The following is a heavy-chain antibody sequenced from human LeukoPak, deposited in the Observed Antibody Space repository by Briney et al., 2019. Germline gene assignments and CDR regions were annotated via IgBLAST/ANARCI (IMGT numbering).Heavy chain of an antibody. J-gene: IGHJ4*02. D-gene: IGHD6-6*01. Sequence: GGSLRLSCAASGFTFSSYWMSRVRQAPGEGLEWVANIKQDGTEKYYMDSVKGRFSISRDNAKNSLYLQMNALRAEDTAVYYCAGDVRPDYWGQGTLVTVST. CDR2: IKQDGTEK. CDR3: AGDVRPDY. V-gene: IGHV3-7*04. CDR1: GFTFSSYW.